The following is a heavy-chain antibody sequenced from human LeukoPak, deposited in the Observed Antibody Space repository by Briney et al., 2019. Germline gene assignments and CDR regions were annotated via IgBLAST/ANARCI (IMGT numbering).Heavy chain of an antibody. CDR3: ARRGSYYGDNWFDP. CDR2: MNPNSGNT. Sequence: ASVKVSCKASGYTFTGYYMHWVRQAPGQGLEWMGWMNPNSGNTGYAQKFQGRVTITRNTSISTAYMELSSLRSEDTAVYYCARRGSYYGDNWFDPWGQGTLVTVSS. CDR1: GYTFTGYY. V-gene: IGHV1-8*03. J-gene: IGHJ5*02. D-gene: IGHD1-26*01.